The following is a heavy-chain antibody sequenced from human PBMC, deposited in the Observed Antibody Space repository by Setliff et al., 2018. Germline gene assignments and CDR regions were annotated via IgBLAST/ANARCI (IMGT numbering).Heavy chain of an antibody. CDR2: INHSGST. Sequence: PSETLSLTCAVYGGSFSGYYWSWIRQPPGKGLEWIGEINHSGSTNYNPSLKSRVTISVDTSKNQFSLKLSSVTAADTAVYYCARLTIAARPSPGFDPGGQGTLVTVSS. CDR3: ARLTIAARPSPGFDP. D-gene: IGHD6-6*01. CDR1: GGSFSGYY. J-gene: IGHJ5*02. V-gene: IGHV4-34*01.